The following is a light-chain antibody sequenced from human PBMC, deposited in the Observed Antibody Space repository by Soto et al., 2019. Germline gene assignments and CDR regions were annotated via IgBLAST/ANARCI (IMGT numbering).Light chain of an antibody. CDR2: DTS. CDR3: QQRHNWPIT. CDR1: QSVSSN. J-gene: IGKJ5*01. Sequence: EIVMTQSPATLSVSPGERATLSCRASQSVSSNLAWYQQKPGQAPRLLIYDTSNRATGIPARFSGSGSGTDFTLTTSSLEPADFGVYYCQQRHNWPITFGQGTRLEIK. V-gene: IGKV3-11*01.